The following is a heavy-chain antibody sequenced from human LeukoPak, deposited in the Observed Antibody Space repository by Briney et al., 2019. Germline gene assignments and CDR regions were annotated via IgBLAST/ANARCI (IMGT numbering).Heavy chain of an antibody. D-gene: IGHD1-14*01. CDR2: IIPIFGTA. CDR1: GGTFSSYA. J-gene: IGHJ4*02. CDR3: ARDLDDITFDY. Sequence: SVKVSCKASGGTFSSYAISWVRQAPGQGLEWMGRIIPIFGTANYAQKFQGRVTITTDESTSTAYMEPSSLRSEDTAVYYCARDLDDITFDYWGQGTLVTVSS. V-gene: IGHV1-69*05.